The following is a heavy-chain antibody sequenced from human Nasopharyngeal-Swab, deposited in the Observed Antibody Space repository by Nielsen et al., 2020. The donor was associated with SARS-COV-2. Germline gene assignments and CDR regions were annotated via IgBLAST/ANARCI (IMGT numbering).Heavy chain of an antibody. J-gene: IGHJ3*02. V-gene: IGHV4-30-4*01. CDR2: IYYSGST. CDR3: AREPSRITIFGVVRNAFDI. Sequence: SETLSLTCTVSGGSISSGDYYWSWIRQPPGKGLEWIGYIYYSGSTYYNPSLKSRVTISVDTSKNQFSLKLSFVTAADTAVYYCAREPSRITIFGVVRNAFDIWGQGTMVTVSS. D-gene: IGHD3-3*01. CDR1: GGSISSGDYY.